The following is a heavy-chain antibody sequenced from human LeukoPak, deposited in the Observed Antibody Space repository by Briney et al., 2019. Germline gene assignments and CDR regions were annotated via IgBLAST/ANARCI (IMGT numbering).Heavy chain of an antibody. CDR1: GFTFSSYG. D-gene: IGHD6-19*01. CDR3: ARGSIAVARDY. CDR2: ISGSGGNT. V-gene: IGHV3-23*01. J-gene: IGHJ4*02. Sequence: GGSLRLSCAASGFTFSSYGMSWVRQAPGKGLEWVSSISGSGGNTYYADSVKGRFTISRDNSKNTLYLQMNSLRAEDTAVYYCARGSIAVARDYWGQGTLVTVSS.